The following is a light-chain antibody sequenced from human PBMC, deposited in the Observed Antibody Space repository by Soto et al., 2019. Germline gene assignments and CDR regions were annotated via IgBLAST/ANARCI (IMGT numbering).Light chain of an antibody. CDR1: SSDVGAYKF. CDR2: EVA. CDR3: NSYTNDTTLV. Sequence: LAQPASVSGSPGQPITISCTGTSSDVGAYKFVSWYQHHPGKAPKLLIFEVANRPSGVSSRFSGSKSGNTASLTISRLLPEDEADYYCNSYTNDTTLVFGSGTKVTVL. J-gene: IGLJ6*01. V-gene: IGLV2-14*01.